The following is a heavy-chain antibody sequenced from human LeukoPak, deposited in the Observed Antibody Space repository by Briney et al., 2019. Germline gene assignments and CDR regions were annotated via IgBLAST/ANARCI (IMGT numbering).Heavy chain of an antibody. CDR3: ARVYYYGSGSYNIFDY. J-gene: IGHJ4*02. Sequence: SVKVSCKASGYTFTSYGISWVRQAPGQGLEWMGGIIPIFGTANYAQKFQGRVTITADESTSTAYMELSSLRSEDTAVYYCARVYYYGSGSYNIFDYWGQGTLVTVSS. D-gene: IGHD3-10*01. V-gene: IGHV1-69*13. CDR2: IIPIFGTA. CDR1: GYTFTSYG.